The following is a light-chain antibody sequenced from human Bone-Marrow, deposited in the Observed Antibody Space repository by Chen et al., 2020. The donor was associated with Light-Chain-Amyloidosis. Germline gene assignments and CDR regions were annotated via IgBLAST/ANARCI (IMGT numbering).Light chain of an antibody. J-gene: IGKJ3*01. V-gene: IGKV4-1*01. CDR2: WAS. Sequence: DLVMTQSPDSLAVSLGDRATINCKSRQSVLYSSNNKNNLAWYQQKPGQPPKLLISWASTRESGVPDRFTGSGSGTDFTLTISSLQAEDVAVYYCQQYYSAPFTFGPGTKVNIK. CDR1: QSVLYSSNNKNN. CDR3: QQYYSAPFT.